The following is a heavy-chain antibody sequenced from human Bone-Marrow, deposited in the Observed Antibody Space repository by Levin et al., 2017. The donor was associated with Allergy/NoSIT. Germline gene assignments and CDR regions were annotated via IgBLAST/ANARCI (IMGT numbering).Heavy chain of an antibody. CDR1: TFTFSDYY. J-gene: IGHJ4*02. CDR2: ISPSSGII. V-gene: IGHV3-11*01. Sequence: GGSLRLSCAGSTFTFSDYYMGWIRQAPGKGLDWVSYISPSSGIIHYADSVKGRFTISRDNAKKSLFLQMNSLRAEDTAIYYCATAGGSSTGSMTSVGIFDYWGQGTLVTVSS. CDR3: ATAGGSSTGSMTSVGIFDY. D-gene: IGHD3-16*01.